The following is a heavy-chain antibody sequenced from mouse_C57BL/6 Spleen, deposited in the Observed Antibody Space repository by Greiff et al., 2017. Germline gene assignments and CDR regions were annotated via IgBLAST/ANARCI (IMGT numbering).Heavy chain of an antibody. J-gene: IGHJ2*01. V-gene: IGHV1-50*01. CDR3: ASRDTGTDYFDY. Sequence: QVQLQQPGAELVKPGTSVKLSCKASGYTFTSYWMQWVKQRPGQGLEWIGEIDPSDSYTNYNQKFKDKATLTVDTSSSTAYMPLSSQKSEDSAVYFCASRDTGTDYFDYWGQGTTLTVSS. CDR2: IDPSDSYT. CDR1: GYTFTSYW. D-gene: IGHD4-1*01.